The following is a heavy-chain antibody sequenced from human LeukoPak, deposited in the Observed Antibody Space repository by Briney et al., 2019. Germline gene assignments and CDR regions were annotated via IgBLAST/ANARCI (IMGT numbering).Heavy chain of an antibody. CDR1: GFTFTDCY. J-gene: IGHJ4*02. CDR2: IHPKSGGT. V-gene: IGHV1-2*02. Sequence: ASVKVSCKASGFTFTDCYIHWVRQAPGQGLEWMGSIHPKSGGTKYAQKFQGRVTVTRDTSISAAYMELSRLTSDDTAVYYCARDPPAAGSTEFDFWGQGTLVTVSS. D-gene: IGHD6-13*01. CDR3: ARDPPAAGSTEFDF.